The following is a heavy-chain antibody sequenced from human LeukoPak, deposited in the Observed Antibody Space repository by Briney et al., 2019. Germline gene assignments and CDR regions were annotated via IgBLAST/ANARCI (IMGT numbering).Heavy chain of an antibody. CDR1: GDSVSSNTVA. CDR2: PYYRSKWSN. V-gene: IGHV6-1*01. J-gene: IGHJ5*02. Sequence: SQTLSHTCAISGDSVSSNTVAWNWTRQSPSRGLEWLGRPYYRSKWSNDYAVSVRSRITIDPDTSKNHFSLQLKSVAPEDTAVYYCAKESEVGTKYSWFDPWGQGTLVSVSS. CDR3: AKESEVGTKYSWFDP. D-gene: IGHD1-26*01.